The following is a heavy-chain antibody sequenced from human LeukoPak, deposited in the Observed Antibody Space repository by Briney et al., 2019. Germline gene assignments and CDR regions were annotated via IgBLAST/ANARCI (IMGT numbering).Heavy chain of an antibody. CDR1: GFTFSSYG. CDR3: AKDPYSALHYYYYMDV. D-gene: IGHD4-11*01. Sequence: GSLRLSCAASGFTFSSYGMHWVRQAPGKGLEWVAFIRYDGSNKYYADSVKGRFTISRDNSKNTLYLQMNSLRAEDTAVYYCAKDPYSALHYYYYMDVWGKGTTVTVSS. V-gene: IGHV3-30*02. J-gene: IGHJ6*03. CDR2: IRYDGSNK.